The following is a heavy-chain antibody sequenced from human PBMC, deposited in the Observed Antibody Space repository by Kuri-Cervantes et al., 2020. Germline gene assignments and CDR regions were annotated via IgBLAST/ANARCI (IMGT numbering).Heavy chain of an antibody. CDR1: GYSFTSYW. D-gene: IGHD2-2*01. Sequence: GGSLRLSCKGSGYSFTSYWIGWVRQMPGKGLGWMGIIYPGDSDTRYSPSFQGQVTISADKSISTAYLQWSSLKASDTAMYYCARGLRYCSSTSCYGGNWFDPWGQGTLVTVSS. CDR3: ARGLRYCSSTSCYGGNWFDP. J-gene: IGHJ5*02. CDR2: IYPGDSDT. V-gene: IGHV5-51*01.